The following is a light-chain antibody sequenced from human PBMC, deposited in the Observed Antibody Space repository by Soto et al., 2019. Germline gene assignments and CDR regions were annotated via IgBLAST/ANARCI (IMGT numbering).Light chain of an antibody. Sequence: IQMTQSPSTLSASVGDRVTITCRASQNINRWLAWYQQKPGKAPKVLIYDASSLESGVPSRFSGSGSGREFTLTISSLQPDDFATYYCQQYNSYSWTFGQGTKVDIK. CDR3: QQYNSYSWT. V-gene: IGKV1-5*01. CDR1: QNINRW. J-gene: IGKJ1*01. CDR2: DAS.